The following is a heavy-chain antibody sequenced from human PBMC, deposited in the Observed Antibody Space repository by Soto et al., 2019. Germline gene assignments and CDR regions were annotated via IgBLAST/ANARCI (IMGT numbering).Heavy chain of an antibody. CDR2: ISSSSSYI. J-gene: IGHJ5*02. CDR1: GFTFSSYS. Sequence: VQLVESGGGVVQPGRSLRLSCAASGFTFSSYSMNWVRQAPGKGLEWVSSISSSSSYIYYADSVKGRFTISRDNAKNSLYLQMNSLRAEDTAVYYCARDGSYPMGDWFDPWGQGTLVTVSS. D-gene: IGHD1-26*01. V-gene: IGHV3-21*01. CDR3: ARDGSYPMGDWFDP.